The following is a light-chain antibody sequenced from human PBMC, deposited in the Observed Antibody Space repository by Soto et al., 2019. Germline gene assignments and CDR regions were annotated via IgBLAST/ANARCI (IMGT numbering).Light chain of an antibody. CDR3: ASYSSPTNVL. V-gene: IGLV2-18*02. CDR2: EVS. CDR1: SNDIGFYNR. Sequence: QSALTQPPSVSGSPGQSVTLSCAGTSNDIGFYNRVSWYKQSPGTAPKLVIFEVSSRPSGVPDRFSGSKSGNTASLTISGXXXXXEADYYCASYSSPTNVLFGGGTKLTVL. J-gene: IGLJ2*01.